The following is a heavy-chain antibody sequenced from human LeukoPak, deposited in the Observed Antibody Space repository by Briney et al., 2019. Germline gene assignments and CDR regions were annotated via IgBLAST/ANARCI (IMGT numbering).Heavy chain of an antibody. Sequence: GGSLRLSCAASGFTFSSYGMHWVRQAPGKGLEWVANINQNGRETYYVDSVKGRFTISRDNAKNSVYLQMNSLRAEDTALYYCARALDRFDYWGQGTLVTVSS. CDR1: GFTFSSYG. J-gene: IGHJ4*02. CDR2: INQNGRET. V-gene: IGHV3-7*01. D-gene: IGHD1-1*01. CDR3: ARALDRFDY.